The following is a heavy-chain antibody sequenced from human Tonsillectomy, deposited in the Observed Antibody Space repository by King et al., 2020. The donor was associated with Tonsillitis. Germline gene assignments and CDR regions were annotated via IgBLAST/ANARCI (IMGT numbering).Heavy chain of an antibody. J-gene: IGHJ4*02. D-gene: IGHD3-3*01. CDR2: ISFDGRNT. CDR3: VRDWARKYTGFWGGSGYYCDA. V-gene: IGHV3-30*16. CDR1: GFTFRDYA. Sequence: VQLVDSGGGVVQHGRSLRLSCVASGFTFRDYAMHWVRQAPGKGLEWVAVISFDGRNTYYSHLVKDRFTISRDNSKHTLYPQMNSQRAVDTAVYYSVRDWARKYTGFWGGSGYYCDAWGQGTPVAVSS.